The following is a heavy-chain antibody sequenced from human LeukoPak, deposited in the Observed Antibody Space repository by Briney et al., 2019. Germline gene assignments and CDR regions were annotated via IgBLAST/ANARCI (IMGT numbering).Heavy chain of an antibody. CDR3: AKSATYDILTGREFRTIDY. CDR1: GFTFSDYY. D-gene: IGHD3-9*01. Sequence: KPGGSLRLSCAASGFTFSDYYMSWIRQAPGKGLEWVSYISSSGSTIYYADSVKGRFTISRDNAKNSLYLQMNSLRAEDTAVYYCAKSATYDILTGREFRTIDYWGQGTLVTVSS. V-gene: IGHV3-11*01. J-gene: IGHJ4*02. CDR2: ISSSGSTI.